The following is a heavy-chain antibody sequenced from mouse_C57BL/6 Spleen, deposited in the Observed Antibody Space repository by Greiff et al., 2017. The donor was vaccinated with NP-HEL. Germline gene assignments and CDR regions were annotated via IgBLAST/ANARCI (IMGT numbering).Heavy chain of an antibody. CDR1: GYTFTSYW. CDR2: IYPGSGST. Sequence: VQLQESVAELVRPGASVKMSCKASGYTFTSYWITWVKQRPGQGLEWIGDIYPGSGSTNYNEKFKSKATLTVDTSSSTAYMQLSSLTSEDSAVYYCAYGPFAYWGQGTLVTVSA. D-gene: IGHD1-1*02. V-gene: IGHV1-55*01. J-gene: IGHJ3*01. CDR3: AYGPFAY.